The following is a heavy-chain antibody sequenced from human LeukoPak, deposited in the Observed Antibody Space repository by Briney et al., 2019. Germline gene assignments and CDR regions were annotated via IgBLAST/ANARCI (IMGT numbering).Heavy chain of an antibody. Sequence: PSQTLPLTCTVSGGSISSGGYYWSWIRQHPGKGLEWIGYIYYSGSTNYNPSLKSRVTISVDTSKNQFSLKLSSVTAADTAVYYCARSEWFHMDVWGKGTTVTVSS. J-gene: IGHJ6*03. V-gene: IGHV4-61*08. D-gene: IGHD3-3*01. CDR3: ARSEWFHMDV. CDR1: GGSISSGGYY. CDR2: IYYSGST.